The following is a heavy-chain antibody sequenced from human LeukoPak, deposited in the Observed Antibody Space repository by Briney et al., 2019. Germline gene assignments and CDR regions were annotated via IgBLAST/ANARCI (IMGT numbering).Heavy chain of an antibody. V-gene: IGHV4-59*01. CDR1: DGSITNYD. D-gene: IGHD4-17*01. J-gene: IGHJ4*02. CDR2: VHYSGTA. CDR3: ARGYGDFRVEGRYFHS. Sequence: SETLSLTCTVSDGSITNYDWSWVRQPPGKGLEFIGHVHYSGTANYNPSLRSRVTISIDTSTKHFFLKLKSVTAADTAVYYCARGYGDFRVEGRYFHSWGQGTLVTVSS.